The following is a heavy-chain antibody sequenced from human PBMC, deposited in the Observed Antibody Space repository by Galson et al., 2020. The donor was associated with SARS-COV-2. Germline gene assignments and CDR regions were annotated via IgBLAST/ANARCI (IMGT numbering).Heavy chain of an antibody. CDR3: ARDLWMATAHYYYYMDV. D-gene: IGHD5-18*01. J-gene: IGHJ6*03. V-gene: IGHV3-30*07. Sequence: DSVKGRFTISRDNSKNTLYLQMNSLRAEDTAVYYCARDLWMATAHYYYYMDVWGKGTTVTISS.